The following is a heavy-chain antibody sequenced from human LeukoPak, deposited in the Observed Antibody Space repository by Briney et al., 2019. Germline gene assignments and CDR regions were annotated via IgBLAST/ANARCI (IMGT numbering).Heavy chain of an antibody. CDR3: ARGWYGPDS. CDR1: GVTFSGHS. CDR2: ISRDGTIT. Sequence: GGSLRLSCAASGVTFSGHSMHWVRQAPGKGLVWVSGISRDGTITNYADAVKGRFTLSRDNAKNTLYLQMNSLRVEDTAVYSCARGWYGPDSCGQGTLVTVSS. D-gene: IGHD1-14*01. J-gene: IGHJ5*01. V-gene: IGHV3-74*01.